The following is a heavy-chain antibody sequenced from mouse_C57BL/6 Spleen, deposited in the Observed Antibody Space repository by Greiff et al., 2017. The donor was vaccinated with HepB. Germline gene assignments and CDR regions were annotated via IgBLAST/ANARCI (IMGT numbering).Heavy chain of an antibody. CDR1: GYAFSSSW. CDR3: AIYYDYDEGHFDY. V-gene: IGHV1-82*01. J-gene: IGHJ2*01. Sequence: QVQLQQSGPELVKPGASVKISCKASGYAFSSSWMNWVKQRPGKGLEWIGRIYPGDGDTNYNGKFKGKATLTADKSSSTAYMQLSSLKSEDSAVYFCAIYYDYDEGHFDYWGQGTTLTVSS. CDR2: IYPGDGDT. D-gene: IGHD2-4*01.